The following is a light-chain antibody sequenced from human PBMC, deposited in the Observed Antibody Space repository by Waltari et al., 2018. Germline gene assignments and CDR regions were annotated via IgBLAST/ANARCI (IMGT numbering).Light chain of an antibody. CDR3: QQYYSTFLT. CDR1: QSLFYNSNNRNY. J-gene: IGKJ4*01. V-gene: IGKV4-1*01. Sequence: DIVMTQSPESLTVSLGDRATINCKSSQSLFYNSNNRNYLAWYQQKPGQPPKVLIYWASTRESVVPERFCCSGSGTDFTLTITNLQPEDVAVYYCQQYYSTFLTIGGGTKVE. CDR2: WAS.